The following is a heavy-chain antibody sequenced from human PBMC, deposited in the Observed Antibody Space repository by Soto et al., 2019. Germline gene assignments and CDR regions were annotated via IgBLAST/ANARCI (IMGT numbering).Heavy chain of an antibody. CDR2: INNDGTGI. V-gene: IGHV3-74*01. CDR3: AKDSFGYSYGFYGMDV. J-gene: IGHJ6*02. CDR1: GFTFSSYW. D-gene: IGHD5-18*01. Sequence: GGSLRLSCAASGFTFSSYWMIWVRQAPGKGLVWVSRINNDGTGIRYADSVKGRFTISRDNGENTLYLQMNSLRAEDTAVYYCAKDSFGYSYGFYGMDVWGQGTTVTVSS.